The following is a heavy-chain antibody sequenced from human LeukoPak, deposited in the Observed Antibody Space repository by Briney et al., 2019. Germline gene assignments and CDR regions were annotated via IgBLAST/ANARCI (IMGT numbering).Heavy chain of an antibody. D-gene: IGHD4-11*01. Sequence: HPGRSLTLSCAASGFPFSLYGLHWVRQAPGKGLEWVAVIWSDEKNNYYADSVKGRFTISRDSSKNTLYLQMNSLRAEDTALYYCAREGLTTTPNNAFDIWGQGTMVTVSA. V-gene: IGHV3-33*01. CDR2: IWSDEKNN. J-gene: IGHJ3*02. CDR3: AREGLTTTPNNAFDI. CDR1: GFPFSLYG.